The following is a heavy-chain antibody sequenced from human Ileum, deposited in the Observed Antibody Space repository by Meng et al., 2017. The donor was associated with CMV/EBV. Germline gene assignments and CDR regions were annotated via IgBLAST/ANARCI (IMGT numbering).Heavy chain of an antibody. CDR2: IYYSGTT. D-gene: IGHD1-26*01. V-gene: IGHV4-39*07. Sequence: LQLQDSGPGLVKPSETLSLTCTVSGDSITTTTYDWGWLRQPPGKGLEWIASIYYSGTTYYNPSLKSRVTISVDTSKNQFSLKVYSVTAADTAIYYCARSRREDWFDPWGQGTLVTVSS. CDR3: ARSRREDWFDP. J-gene: IGHJ5*02. CDR1: GDSITTTTYD.